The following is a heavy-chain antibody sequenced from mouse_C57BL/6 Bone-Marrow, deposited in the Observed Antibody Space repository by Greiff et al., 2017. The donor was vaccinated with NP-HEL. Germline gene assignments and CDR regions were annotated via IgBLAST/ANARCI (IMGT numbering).Heavy chain of an antibody. CDR1: GYTFTDYY. D-gene: IGHD1-1*01. V-gene: IGHV1-26*01. CDR2: INPNNGGT. Sequence: EVQLQQSGPELVKPGASVKISCKASGYTFTDYYMNWVKQSHGKSLEWIGDINPNNGGTSYNQKFKGKATLTVDKSSSTAYMELRSLTSEDSAVYYCARFYGRDWYFDVWGTGTTVTVSS. CDR3: ARFYGRDWYFDV. J-gene: IGHJ1*03.